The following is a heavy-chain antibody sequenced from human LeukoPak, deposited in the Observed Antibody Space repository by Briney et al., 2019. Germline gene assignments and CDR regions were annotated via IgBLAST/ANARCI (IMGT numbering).Heavy chain of an antibody. CDR2: IYSGGST. D-gene: IGHD6-13*01. CDR1: GFTVSSNY. Sequence: PGGSLRLSCAASGFTVSSNYMSWVRQAPGKGLEWVSVIYSGGSTYYADSVKGRFTISRDNSKNTLYLQMNSLRAEDTAVYYCAKDPRESSQSDPWGQGTLVTVSS. J-gene: IGHJ5*02. V-gene: IGHV3-53*01. CDR3: AKDPRESSQSDP.